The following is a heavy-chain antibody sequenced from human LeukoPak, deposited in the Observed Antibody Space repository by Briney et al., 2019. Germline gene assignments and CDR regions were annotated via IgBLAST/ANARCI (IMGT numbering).Heavy chain of an antibody. CDR2: ISYDGSNK. CDR3: ARGKQGFDY. J-gene: IGHJ4*02. Sequence: GGSLRLSCAASGFTFSSYGMHWVRQAPGKGLEWVAVISYDGSNKYYADSVKGRFTISRDNSKNTLYLQMNSLRAEDTAVYYCARGKQGFDYWGQGTLVTVSS. CDR1: GFTFSSYG. V-gene: IGHV3-30*03.